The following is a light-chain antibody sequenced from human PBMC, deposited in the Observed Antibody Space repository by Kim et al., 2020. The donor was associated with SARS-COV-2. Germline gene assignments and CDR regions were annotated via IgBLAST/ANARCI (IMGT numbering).Light chain of an antibody. CDR1: SSDVGSYNL. J-gene: IGLJ3*02. V-gene: IGLV2-23*02. Sequence: GQSITISCTGTSSDVGSYNLGSWYQQNPGKAPKLMIYEVSKRPSGVSNRFSGSKSGNTASLTISGLQAEDEADYYCCSYAGSSTWVFGGGTQLTVL. CDR2: EVS. CDR3: CSYAGSSTWV.